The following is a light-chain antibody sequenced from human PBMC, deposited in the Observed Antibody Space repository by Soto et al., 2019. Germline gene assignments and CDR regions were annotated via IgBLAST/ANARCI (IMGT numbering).Light chain of an antibody. V-gene: IGKV1-6*01. CDR2: AAS. CDR1: QGIRND. Sequence: ATQMAQSPSSLSASVGDRVTITCRASQGIRNDLGWYQQKKGKAPKLLIYAASSLQSGVPSRFRGSGSGTDFTLTISRLQPEDFSTYYCLQEYNYPWTFGQGTKVDIK. CDR3: LQEYNYPWT. J-gene: IGKJ1*01.